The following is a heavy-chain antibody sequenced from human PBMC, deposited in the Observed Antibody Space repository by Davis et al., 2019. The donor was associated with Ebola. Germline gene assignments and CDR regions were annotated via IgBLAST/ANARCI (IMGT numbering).Heavy chain of an antibody. CDR2: ISWNSGTI. CDR3: AKDQYSSHPHGMDV. D-gene: IGHD6-6*01. CDR1: GFTFDDYV. J-gene: IGHJ6*04. Sequence: SLKISCAASGFTFDDYVMHWVRQAPGKGLEWVSGISWNSGTIGYADSVKGRFTISRDNAKNSLYLQMNSLRAEDTALYYCAKDQYSSHPHGMDVWGKGTTVTVSS. V-gene: IGHV3-9*01.